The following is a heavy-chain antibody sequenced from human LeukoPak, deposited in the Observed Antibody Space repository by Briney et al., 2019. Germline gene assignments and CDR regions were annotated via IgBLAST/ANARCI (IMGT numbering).Heavy chain of an antibody. CDR1: GFRFGDFA. V-gene: IGHV3-23*01. D-gene: IGHD1/OR15-1a*01. CDR3: ARDVGWTKGPFDH. Sequence: GGSLRLSCEASGFRFGDFAMSWVRQTPGKGLEWVSGISGSGANTYYAASVKGRFTSSRDNSKNILYLQMFSLRAEDAAVYYCARDVGWTKGPFDHWGQGTLVTVSS. CDR2: ISGSGANT. J-gene: IGHJ4*02.